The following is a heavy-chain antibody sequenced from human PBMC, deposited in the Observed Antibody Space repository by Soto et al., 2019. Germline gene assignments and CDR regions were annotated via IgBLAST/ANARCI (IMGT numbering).Heavy chain of an antibody. CDR1: EGTVIRDW. V-gene: IGHV3-7*04. J-gene: IGHJ4*02. CDR2: TNQDGSEK. CDR3: SGGVGDAF. D-gene: IGHD1-26*01. Sequence: EVPLVESGGGLVQTGGSLRLSCAIFEGTVIRDWMNWVRQAPGKGLEWVAHTNQDGSEKYYVDSVKGRFTISRDNDKNSLYLQMNRLRAEDTAMYYCSGGVGDAFWGQGTLVTVSS.